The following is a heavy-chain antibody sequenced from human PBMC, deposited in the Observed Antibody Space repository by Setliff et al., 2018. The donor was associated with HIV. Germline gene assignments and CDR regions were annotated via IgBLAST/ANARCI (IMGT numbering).Heavy chain of an antibody. J-gene: IGHJ3*02. Sequence: SETLSLTCSVPGGSMRNYYWSWIRQPPRKGLEWVGYISYNGITTYNPSLKSRVTISVDTSKNQFSLKLTSVTAADTAVYYCARHRPWEVDVFDIWGQGTMVTVS. CDR3: ARHRPWEVDVFDI. D-gene: IGHD1-26*01. V-gene: IGHV4-59*08. CDR1: GGSMRNYY. CDR2: ISYNGIT.